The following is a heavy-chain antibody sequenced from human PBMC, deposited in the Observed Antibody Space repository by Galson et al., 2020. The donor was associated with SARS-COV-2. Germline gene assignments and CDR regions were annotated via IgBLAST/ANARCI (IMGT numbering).Heavy chain of an antibody. CDR1: GFTFSGYG. Sequence: GESLKISCSASGFTFSGYGMHWVRQAPGKGLEWVAVISYDGRIKYYSDSVKGRFTIARDNSKSTLYLLMNSLRVEDTALYYCAKEMYGDYGDYGRHSSPQELDFWGQGILVTVSS. CDR2: ISYDGRIK. CDR3: AKEMYGDYGDYGRHSSPQELDF. J-gene: IGHJ4*02. V-gene: IGHV3-30*18. D-gene: IGHD4-17*01.